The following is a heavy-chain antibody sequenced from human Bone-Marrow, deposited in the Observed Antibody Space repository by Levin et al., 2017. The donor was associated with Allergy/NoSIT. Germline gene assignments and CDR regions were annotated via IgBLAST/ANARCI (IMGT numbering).Heavy chain of an antibody. J-gene: IGHJ3*01. CDR3: ARGSDYGGNWYVFPL. Sequence: PGESLKISCAASGFTFSDFYMFWIRQAPGKGLEWISYISPTSEYTNDADSVEGRFTVSRDNAKNSLYLQLNSLRVEDTALYYCARGSDYGGNWYVFPLWGQGTMVTVSS. V-gene: IGHV3-11*03. D-gene: IGHD4-23*01. CDR1: GFTFSDFY. CDR2: ISPTSEYT.